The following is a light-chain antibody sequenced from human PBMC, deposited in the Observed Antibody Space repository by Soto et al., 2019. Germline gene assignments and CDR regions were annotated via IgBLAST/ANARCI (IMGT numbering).Light chain of an antibody. V-gene: IGKV3-20*01. CDR1: QSVSSTY. CDR2: GAS. Sequence: EIVLTQSPGTLSLSPGERATLSCRASQSVSSTYLAGYQQKPGQAPRLLIYGASSRATGIPDRFSGGGSGTDFTLTISRVEPEDLAVYYCQQCGSSPWTFGQGTKVEIK. J-gene: IGKJ1*01. CDR3: QQCGSSPWT.